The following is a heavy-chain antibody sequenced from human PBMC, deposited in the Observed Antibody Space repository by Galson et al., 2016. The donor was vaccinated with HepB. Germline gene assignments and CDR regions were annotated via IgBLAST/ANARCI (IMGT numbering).Heavy chain of an antibody. CDR3: ARDNREGNWFDP. D-gene: IGHD1-26*01. J-gene: IGHJ5*02. V-gene: IGHV1-69*13. Sequence: SVKVSCKASGGTFSTDAFTWVRQAPGQGLEWMGVIIPRSGLLNCAQKLQGRVTITADESTRTAFMELSSLRSEDTAVYYCARDNREGNWFDPWGQGTLVTVSS. CDR1: GGTFSTDA. CDR2: IIPRSGLL.